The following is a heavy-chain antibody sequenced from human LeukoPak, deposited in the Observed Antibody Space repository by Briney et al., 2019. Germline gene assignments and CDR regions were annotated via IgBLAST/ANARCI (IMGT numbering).Heavy chain of an antibody. Sequence: SETLSLTCTVSGGSISSSSYYWGWIRQPPGKGLEWIGSVYYSGSTYYNPSLKSRVTISVDTSKNQFSLKLSSVTAADTAVYYCARLPPELSWFDPWGQGTLVTVSS. CDR1: GGSISSSSYY. CDR3: ARLPPELSWFDP. V-gene: IGHV4-39*01. D-gene: IGHD2-15*01. CDR2: VYYSGST. J-gene: IGHJ5*02.